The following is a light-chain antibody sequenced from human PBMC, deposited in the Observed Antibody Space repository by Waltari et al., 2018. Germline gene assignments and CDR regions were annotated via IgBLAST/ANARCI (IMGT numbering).Light chain of an antibody. CDR3: QHYHNLPYT. Sequence: DIQMTQSPSSLSAAVGDRVTLTCQSTRDLTTSLSWFKQRPWKAPQLLIYDASTLQPGVPSRFSGAGSWTTFSFTVTSLQPEDSATYYCQHYHNLPYTFGRGTKLQIK. J-gene: IGKJ2*01. V-gene: IGKV1-33*01. CDR2: DAS. CDR1: RDLTTS.